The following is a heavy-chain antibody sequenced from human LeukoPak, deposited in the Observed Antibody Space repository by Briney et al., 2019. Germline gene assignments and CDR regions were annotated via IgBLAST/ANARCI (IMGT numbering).Heavy chain of an antibody. V-gene: IGHV3-23*01. D-gene: IGHD2-15*01. CDR1: GFTFSSYA. CDR3: AKARGFCSGGSCYNPFDP. Sequence: PGGSLRLSCAASGFTFSSYAMSWVRQAPGKGLEWVSGISGSDGSTYYADSVKGQFTISRDYSKNTLYVQMNSLRAEDTAVYYCAKARGFCSGGSCYNPFDPWGQGTLVTVSS. CDR2: ISGSDGST. J-gene: IGHJ5*02.